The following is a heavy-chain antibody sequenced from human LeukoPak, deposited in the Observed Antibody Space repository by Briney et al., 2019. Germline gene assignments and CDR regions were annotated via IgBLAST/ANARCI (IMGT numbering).Heavy chain of an antibody. Sequence: GESLRLSCAASGFTFSSYSMNWVRQAPGKGLEWVSSISSSSSYIYYADSVKGRFTISRDNAKNSLYLQMNSLRAEDTAVYYCASAVAGMVDYWGQGTLVTVSS. CDR3: ASAVAGMVDY. J-gene: IGHJ4*02. CDR1: GFTFSSYS. V-gene: IGHV3-21*01. CDR2: ISSSSSYI. D-gene: IGHD6-19*01.